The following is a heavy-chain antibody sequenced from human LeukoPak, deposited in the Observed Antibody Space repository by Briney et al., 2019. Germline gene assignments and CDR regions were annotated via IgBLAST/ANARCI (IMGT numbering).Heavy chain of an antibody. CDR2: ICYSGST. Sequence: SETLSLTCTVSGGSISSYYWSWIRQPPGKGLEWIGYICYSGSTNYNPSLKSRVTISVDTSKNQFSLKLSSVTAADTAVYYCASAKWIQLWSLTFDYWGQGTLVTVSS. CDR3: ASAKWIQLWSLTFDY. CDR1: GGSISSYY. V-gene: IGHV4-59*08. J-gene: IGHJ4*02. D-gene: IGHD5-18*01.